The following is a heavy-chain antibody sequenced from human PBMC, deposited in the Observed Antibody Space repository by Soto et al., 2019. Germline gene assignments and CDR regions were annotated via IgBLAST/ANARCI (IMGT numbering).Heavy chain of an antibody. J-gene: IGHJ5*02. CDR1: GGSISSYY. CDR3: ARLDTPMVTGNNWLDP. V-gene: IGHV4-59*08. D-gene: IGHD5-18*01. CDR2: IYYSGST. Sequence: PSETLSLTCTVSGGSISSYYWSXLRQPXGKGLEWIGYIYYSGSTNYNPSLKSRVTISVDTSKNQFSLKLSSVTAADTAVYYCARLDTPMVTGNNWLDPWGQGTLVTVSS.